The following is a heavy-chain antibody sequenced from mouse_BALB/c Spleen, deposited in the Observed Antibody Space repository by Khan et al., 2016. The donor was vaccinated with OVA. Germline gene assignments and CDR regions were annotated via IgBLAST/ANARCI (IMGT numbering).Heavy chain of an antibody. CDR2: ISSGGDYT. J-gene: IGHJ3*01. Sequence: EVELVESGGDLVKPGGSLKLSCAASGFTFSSYSMSWVRQTPDQRLEWVATISSGGDYTYYPDNVKGRFTISRDNAKNTLYLQMSSLKSEDTAMYYCASHLTGSFAYWGQGTLVTGSA. CDR1: GFTFSSYS. CDR3: ASHLTGSFAY. D-gene: IGHD4-1*01. V-gene: IGHV5-6*01.